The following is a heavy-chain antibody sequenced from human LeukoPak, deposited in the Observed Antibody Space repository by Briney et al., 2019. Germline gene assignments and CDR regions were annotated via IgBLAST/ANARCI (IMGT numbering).Heavy chain of an antibody. J-gene: IGHJ4*02. V-gene: IGHV1-69*04. CDR1: GGTFSSYA. CDR3: ARGGVSEQLAPDY. CDR2: IIPILGIA. Sequence: ASVTVSCKASGGTFSSYAISWVRQAPGQGLEWMGRIIPILGIANYAQKFQGRVTITADKSTSTAYMELSSLRSEDTAVYYCARGGVSEQLAPDYWGQGTLVTVSS. D-gene: IGHD6-6*01.